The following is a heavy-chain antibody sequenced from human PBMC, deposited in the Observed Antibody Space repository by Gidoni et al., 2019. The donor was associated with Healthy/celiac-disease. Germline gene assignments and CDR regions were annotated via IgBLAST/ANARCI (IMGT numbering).Heavy chain of an antibody. V-gene: IGHV4-61*02. Sequence: QVQLQESGPGLVKPSQTLSLTCTVSGGSISSGSYHWSWIRQPAGKGLEWIGRIYTSGSTNYNPSLKSRVTMSVDTSKNQFSLKLSSVTAADTAVYYCARVGPVHLNYFDYWGQGTLVTVSS. D-gene: IGHD1-26*01. J-gene: IGHJ4*02. CDR3: ARVGPVHLNYFDY. CDR2: IYTSGST. CDR1: GGSISSGSYH.